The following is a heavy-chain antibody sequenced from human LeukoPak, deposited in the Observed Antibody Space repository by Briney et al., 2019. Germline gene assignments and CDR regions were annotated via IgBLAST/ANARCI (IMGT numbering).Heavy chain of an antibody. CDR2: IYYSGTT. V-gene: IGHV4-30-4*07. D-gene: IGHD6-13*01. CDR3: ARGSSSWLDYYIDV. J-gene: IGHJ6*03. Sequence: SETLSLTCAVSGGSISSGGYSWTWIRQPPGKGLECIGHIYYSGTTYYNPSLKSRVTISLDTSKNQFSLRLTSVTAADTAVYYCARGSSSWLDYYIDVWAKGTTVTVSS. CDR1: GGSISSGGYS.